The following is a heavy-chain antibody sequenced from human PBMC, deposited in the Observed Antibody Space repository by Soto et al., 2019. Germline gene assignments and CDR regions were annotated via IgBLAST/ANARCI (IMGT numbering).Heavy chain of an antibody. D-gene: IGHD4-17*01. CDR2: ITGSGGSK. CDR3: ANYYGDYAGGEFFQH. V-gene: IGHV3-23*01. Sequence: EVQLLESGGGLGQPGGSLRLSCAPSGFTFSSYAMNWVRQAPGKGLEWVSAITGSGGSKWYADSVKGRFTISRDNSKNTLYLQMNSLRAEDTALYYCANYYGDYAGGEFFQHWGQGTLVTVSS. J-gene: IGHJ1*01. CDR1: GFTFSSYA.